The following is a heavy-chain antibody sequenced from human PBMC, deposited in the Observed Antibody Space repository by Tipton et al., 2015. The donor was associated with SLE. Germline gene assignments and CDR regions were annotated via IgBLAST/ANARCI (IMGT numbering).Heavy chain of an antibody. D-gene: IGHD6-13*01. CDR1: GGSISSGGYY. CDR3: ARDDSTNFDY. V-gene: IGHV4-61*08. J-gene: IGHJ4*02. Sequence: TLSLTCTVSGGSISSGGYYWSWIRQPPGKGLEWIGYIYYSGSTNYNPSLKSRVTISVDTSKNQFSLKLSSVTAADTAVYYCARDDSTNFDYWGQGTLVTVSS. CDR2: IYYSGST.